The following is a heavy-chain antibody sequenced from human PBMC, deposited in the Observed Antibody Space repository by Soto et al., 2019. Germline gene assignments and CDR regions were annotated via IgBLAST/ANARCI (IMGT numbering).Heavy chain of an antibody. CDR2: INHSGSA. Sequence: SETLSLTCDVYGGSFSGYIWTWIRQTPGKGLQWIGQINHSGSANYNPSLRSRVTISVDTSKNQFSLQLSSVTVADTAVYYCARDFKRYSSPPGPLKYWGLGTLVTVSS. V-gene: IGHV4-34*01. CDR3: ARDFKRYSSPPGPLKY. J-gene: IGHJ4*02. CDR1: GGSFSGYI. D-gene: IGHD6-13*01.